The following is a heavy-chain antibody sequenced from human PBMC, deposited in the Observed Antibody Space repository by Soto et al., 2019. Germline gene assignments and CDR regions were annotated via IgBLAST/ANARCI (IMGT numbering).Heavy chain of an antibody. CDR3: AKDLDSLENYYDILTGYYGPHDY. Sequence: PGGSLRLSCAASGFTFSSYSMNWVRQAPGKGLEWVSAISGSGGSTYYADSVKGRFTISRDNSKNTLYLQMNSLRAEDTAVYYCAKDLDSLENYYDILTGYYGPHDYWGQGTLVTVSS. CDR2: ISGSGGST. V-gene: IGHV3-23*01. J-gene: IGHJ4*02. D-gene: IGHD3-9*01. CDR1: GFTFSSYS.